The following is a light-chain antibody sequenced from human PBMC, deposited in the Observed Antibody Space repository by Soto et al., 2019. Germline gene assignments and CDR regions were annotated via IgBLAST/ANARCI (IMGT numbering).Light chain of an antibody. CDR1: NSNIGSHS. Sequence: QSVLTQPPSASGTPGQRVTISCSGSNSNIGSHSVNWYQQLPGTAPKLLIYANNEWPSGVPDRFSGSKSGTSASLAISGLQSEDEADYYCAVWDDGLNGWVFGGGTKVTVL. J-gene: IGLJ3*02. CDR2: ANN. V-gene: IGLV1-44*01. CDR3: AVWDDGLNGWV.